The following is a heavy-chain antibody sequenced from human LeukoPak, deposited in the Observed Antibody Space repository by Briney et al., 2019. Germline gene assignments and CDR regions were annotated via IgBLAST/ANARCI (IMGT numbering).Heavy chain of an antibody. V-gene: IGHV4-31*03. Sequence: SQTLSLTCTVSGGSISSGGYYWSWIRQHPGKGLEWIGYIYYSGSTYYNPSLKSRVAISVDTSKNQFSLKLSSVTAADTAVYYCAREVRGVLNYYFDYWGQGTLVTVSS. D-gene: IGHD3-10*01. J-gene: IGHJ4*02. CDR1: GGSISSGGYY. CDR2: IYYSGST. CDR3: AREVRGVLNYYFDY.